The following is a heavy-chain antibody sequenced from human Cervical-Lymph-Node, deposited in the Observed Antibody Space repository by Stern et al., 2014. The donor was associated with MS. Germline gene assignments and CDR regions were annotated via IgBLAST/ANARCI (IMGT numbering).Heavy chain of an antibody. J-gene: IGHJ6*02. V-gene: IGHV3-30*04. CDR2: ISYDVRNK. D-gene: IGHD1-26*01. CDR1: GFTFSTYA. Sequence: VQLVESGGGVVQPGTSLRLSCSASGFTFSTYAMHWVRQAPGKGLEWVAVISYDVRNKHCAEPVQGRFTISRDNSKNTVDLQMSSLRPEDTAVYYCARVLVGRTDFHYYYGLDVWGQGTTVTVSS. CDR3: ARVLVGRTDFHYYYGLDV.